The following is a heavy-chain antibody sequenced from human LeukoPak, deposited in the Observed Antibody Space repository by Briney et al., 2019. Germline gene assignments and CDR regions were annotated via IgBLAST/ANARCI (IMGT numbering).Heavy chain of an antibody. D-gene: IGHD3-10*01. V-gene: IGHV3-49*04. Sequence: GGSLRLSCSASGFTFDDYSMNWVRQAPGKGLEWVGFIRSEGYGGTADYAASVKGRFTISRDDSKNIAYLQMNGLEPADTAVYCCSRGRYYYASGRSYGLDVWGQGTTVTVSS. CDR1: GFTFDDYS. J-gene: IGHJ6*02. CDR3: SRGRYYYASGRSYGLDV. CDR2: IRSEGYGGTA.